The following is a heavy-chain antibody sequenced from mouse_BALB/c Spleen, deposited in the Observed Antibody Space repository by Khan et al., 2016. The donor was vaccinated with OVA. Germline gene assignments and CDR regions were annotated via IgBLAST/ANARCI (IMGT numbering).Heavy chain of an antibody. J-gene: IGHJ2*01. CDR1: GYTFINYW. D-gene: IGHD1-1*01. V-gene: IGHV1-7*01. CDR2: INPSTGYT. Sequence: QIQLVQSGAELAKPGASVKMSCKASGYTFINYWILWVKKRPGQGLEWIGYINPSTGYTEYNQNYKDKATSTADKSSSTAYMQLSSLTSEDSAVYYCARRGLRWDFDYWGQGTTRTVAS. CDR3: ARRGLRWDFDY.